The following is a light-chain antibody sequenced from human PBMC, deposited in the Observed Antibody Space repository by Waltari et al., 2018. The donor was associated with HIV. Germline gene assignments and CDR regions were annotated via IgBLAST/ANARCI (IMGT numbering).Light chain of an antibody. CDR1: SSHVGGYNL. V-gene: IGLV2-23*02. J-gene: IGLJ1*01. CDR2: DVS. Sequence: QSALTQPASVSGSPGQSITISCTGTSSHVGGYNLVSWYHQHPGKAPQLMIYDVSKRPSGVSNRFSGSKSGNTASLTISGLQAEDEADYYCCSHAGSSIYVFGTGTKVTVL. CDR3: CSHAGSSIYV.